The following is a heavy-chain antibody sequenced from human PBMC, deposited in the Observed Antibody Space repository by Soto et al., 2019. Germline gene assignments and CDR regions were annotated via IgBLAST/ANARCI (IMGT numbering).Heavy chain of an antibody. Sequence: ASVKVSCKASGYTFTSYDINWVRQATGQGLEWMGWMNPNSGNTGYAQKFQGRVTMTRNTSISTAYMELSSLRSEDTAVYYCARRLPRAIAAAGTRNWFDPWGQGSLVTVSS. CDR1: GYTFTSYD. D-gene: IGHD6-13*01. V-gene: IGHV1-8*01. J-gene: IGHJ5*02. CDR2: MNPNSGNT. CDR3: ARRLPRAIAAAGTRNWFDP.